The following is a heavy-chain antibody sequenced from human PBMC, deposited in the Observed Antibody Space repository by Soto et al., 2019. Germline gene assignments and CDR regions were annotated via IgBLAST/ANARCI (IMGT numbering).Heavy chain of an antibody. Sequence: PSETLSLTCTVSGGSISSSPSYWGWIRQPPGKGLEWIAIISYSGNTYYTPSLKSRVTISADTSKNQFSLSLTSVTAADTAVYYCARRERAAGTDWWFDPWGQGTLVTVSS. V-gene: IGHV4-39*01. D-gene: IGHD6-13*01. J-gene: IGHJ5*02. CDR1: GGSISSSPSY. CDR3: ARRERAAGTDWWFDP. CDR2: ISYSGNT.